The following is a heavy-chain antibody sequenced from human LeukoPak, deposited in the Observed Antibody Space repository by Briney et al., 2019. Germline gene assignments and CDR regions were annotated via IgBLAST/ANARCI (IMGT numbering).Heavy chain of an antibody. V-gene: IGHV3-7*01. CDR2: IKQDGSEK. CDR1: GFTFSSYW. Sequence: PGGSLRLSCAASGFTFSSYWMSWVRQAPGKGLEWVANIKQDGSEKYYVDSVKGRFTISRDNAKNSLYLQMNSLRAEDTAVYYCARVTDDSSGYLNWFDPWGQGTLVTVSS. J-gene: IGHJ5*02. D-gene: IGHD3-22*01. CDR3: ARVTDDSSGYLNWFDP.